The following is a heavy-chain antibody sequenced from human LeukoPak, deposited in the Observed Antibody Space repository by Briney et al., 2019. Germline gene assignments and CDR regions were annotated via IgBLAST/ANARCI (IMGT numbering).Heavy chain of an antibody. Sequence: PSETLSLTCTVCGGSISTYYWSWIRQPPGKGLEWIGYIYYTGSTSYNPSLKSRVTMSLDASKNQFSLELNSVTPADTAVYYCARGGNYWPQWWFDPWGRGTLVSVSS. J-gene: IGHJ5*02. CDR1: GGSISTYY. CDR3: ARGGNYWPQWWFDP. V-gene: IGHV4-59*01. D-gene: IGHD1-26*01. CDR2: IYYTGST.